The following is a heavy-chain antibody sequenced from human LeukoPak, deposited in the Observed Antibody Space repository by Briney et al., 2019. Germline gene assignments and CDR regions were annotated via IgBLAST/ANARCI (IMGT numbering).Heavy chain of an antibody. CDR3: ARGAYTGFDV. CDR2: IGKSGDT. J-gene: IGHJ3*01. D-gene: IGHD5-12*01. CDR1: GLSFSTYD. Sequence: GGSLRLSCAASGLSFSTYDMHWVRQATGEGLEWVSGIGKSGDTYYVGSVKGRFTISRDKAKNSLYLQMNSLRSGDTAVHYCARGAYTGFDVWGQGTVVTVSS. V-gene: IGHV3-13*04.